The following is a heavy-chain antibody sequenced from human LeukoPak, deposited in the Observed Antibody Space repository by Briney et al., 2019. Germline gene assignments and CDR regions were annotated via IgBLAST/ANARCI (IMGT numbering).Heavy chain of an antibody. CDR2: IRQDGSET. Sequence: GGSLRLSCAASGFAFSSSWMSWVRQAPGKGLEWVANIRQDGSETYYVDSLKGRFTVSRDNAKNSVYLQMNNLRAEDTAVYYCARRAPGYCITTSCPDTYYYYYYMDVWGKGTTVTVSS. CDR3: ARRAPGYCITTSCPDTYYYYYYMDV. CDR1: GFAFSSSW. J-gene: IGHJ6*03. V-gene: IGHV3-7*01. D-gene: IGHD2-2*01.